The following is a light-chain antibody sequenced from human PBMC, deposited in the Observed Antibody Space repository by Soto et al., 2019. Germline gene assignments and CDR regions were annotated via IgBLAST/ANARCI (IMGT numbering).Light chain of an antibody. CDR1: QGISSY. CDR2: AAS. V-gene: IGKV1-8*01. J-gene: IGKJ5*01. CDR3: QQINSWPYT. Sequence: AIRICKSPSSFSASTGDRVTITCRASQGISSYLAWYQQKPGKAPKLLIYAASTLQSGVPSRFSGSGSGTEFTLTIGSLQPEDFATYYCQQINSWPYTFGQGTRLEI.